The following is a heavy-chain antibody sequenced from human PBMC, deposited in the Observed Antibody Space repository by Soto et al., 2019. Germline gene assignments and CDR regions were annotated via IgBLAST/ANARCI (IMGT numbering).Heavy chain of an antibody. CDR2: IYHSGST. CDR1: VGSISSSNW. J-gene: IGHJ2*01. CDR3: ACLLVIRWFGRDL. D-gene: IGHD3-10*01. Sequence: QVQLQESGPGLVKPSGTLSLTCAVSVGSISSSNWWSWVRQPPGKVLEWIGEIYHSGSTNYTPSLKRRVTIAVDKSKNQFSLELSSVTAADTAVYYCACLLVIRWFGRDLWGRGTLVAVSS. V-gene: IGHV4-4*02.